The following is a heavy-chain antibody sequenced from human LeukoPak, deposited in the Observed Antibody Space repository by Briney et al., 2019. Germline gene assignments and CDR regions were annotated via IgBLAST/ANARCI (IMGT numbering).Heavy chain of an antibody. CDR3: ARDVLAYCGGDCYSGYFDY. V-gene: IGHV4-59*01. CDR1: GGSISSYY. D-gene: IGHD2-21*02. Sequence: SETLSRTCTVSGGSISSYYWSWIRQPPGKGLEWIGYLYYSGTTKYNPSLKSRVTISVDTSKNQISLKLGSVTAADTAVYYCARDVLAYCGGDCYSGYFDYWGQGTLVTVS. CDR2: LYYSGTT. J-gene: IGHJ4*02.